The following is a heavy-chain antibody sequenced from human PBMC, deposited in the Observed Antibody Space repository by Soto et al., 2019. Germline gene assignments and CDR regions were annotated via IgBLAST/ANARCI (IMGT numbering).Heavy chain of an antibody. J-gene: IGHJ6*03. Sequence: EVQLVESGGGLVQPGGSLRLSCAASGFTFSSYSMNWVRQAPGKGLEWVSYISSSSSTIYYADSVKGRFTISRDNAKNSLYLQMNSLRAEDTAVYYCARDGYFYGSGSYYNDNYYYYMDVWGKGTTVTVSS. D-gene: IGHD3-10*01. CDR1: GFTFSSYS. V-gene: IGHV3-48*01. CDR2: ISSSSSTI. CDR3: ARDGYFYGSGSYYNDNYYYYMDV.